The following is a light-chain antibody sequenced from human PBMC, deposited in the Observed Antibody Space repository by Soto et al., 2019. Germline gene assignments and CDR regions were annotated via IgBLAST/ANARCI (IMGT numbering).Light chain of an antibody. CDR2: QAS. CDR3: QQYAGPSWA. V-gene: IGKV1-5*03. J-gene: IGKJ1*01. Sequence: DIQMTQSPSTLSASVGDRVTITCRASQNIDSWLAWYQHKPGQAPTLLIYQASILQTGVPSRFSGSGSGTEFSLAISSLQPDDFANYYCQQYAGPSWAVGQGTKLETK. CDR1: QNIDSW.